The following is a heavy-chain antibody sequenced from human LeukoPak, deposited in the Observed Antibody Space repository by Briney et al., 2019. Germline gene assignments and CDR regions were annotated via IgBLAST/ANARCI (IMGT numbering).Heavy chain of an antibody. D-gene: IGHD3-10*01. V-gene: IGHV1-18*04. J-gene: IGHJ4*02. CDR2: ISAYNGNT. CDR3: ARVGPHYGSGKLEDY. Sequence: WGSVKVSCKASGYTFTSYGISWVRQAPGQGLEWMGWISAYNGNTNYAQKLQGRVTMTTDTSTSTAYMELRSLRSDDTAVSYCARVGPHYGSGKLEDYWGQGTLVTVSS. CDR1: GYTFTSYG.